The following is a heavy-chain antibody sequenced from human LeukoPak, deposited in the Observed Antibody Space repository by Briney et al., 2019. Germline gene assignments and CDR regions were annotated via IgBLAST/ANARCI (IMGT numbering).Heavy chain of an antibody. CDR2: LSGSGGST. Sequence: GGSLRLSCAASGFIFSSYAMSWVRQAPGKGLEWVSALSGSGGSTYYADSVKGRFTISRDNSKNTLYLQMNSLRAEDTAVYYCAKDSASGYPYYFDYWGQGTLVTVSS. J-gene: IGHJ4*02. CDR1: GFIFSSYA. V-gene: IGHV3-23*01. CDR3: AKDSASGYPYYFDY. D-gene: IGHD5-12*01.